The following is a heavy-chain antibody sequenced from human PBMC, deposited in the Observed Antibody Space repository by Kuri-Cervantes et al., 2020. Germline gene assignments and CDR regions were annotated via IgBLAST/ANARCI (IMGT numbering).Heavy chain of an antibody. CDR1: GYTFTNFD. J-gene: IGHJ4*02. Sequence: ASVKVSCKASGYTFTNFDIHWVRQAPGQGLEWMGRIHPKSGGTDYVQKLQGRVTMTRDTSITTAYMELSGLRSDDTAVYYCARWGYYDSRGHYYFDYWGQGTLVTVSS. CDR3: ARWGYYDSRGHYYFDY. D-gene: IGHD3-22*01. CDR2: IHPKSGGT. V-gene: IGHV1-2*02.